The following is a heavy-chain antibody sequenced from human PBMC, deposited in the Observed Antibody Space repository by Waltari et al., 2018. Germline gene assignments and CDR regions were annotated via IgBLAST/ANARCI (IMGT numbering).Heavy chain of an antibody. D-gene: IGHD2-2*01. V-gene: IGHV3-23*01. CDR1: GFTFSSSA. Sequence: EVQLLESVGGLVQPGGSLRLSCAASGFTFSSSAMSWVRQAPGQGLEWVSAISGSGGSTYYADSMKGRFTISRDNSKNTLYLQMNSLRAEDTAVYYCAKGFPDYCSSTSCRYYYYYMDVWGKGTTVTISS. J-gene: IGHJ6*03. CDR2: ISGSGGST. CDR3: AKGFPDYCSSTSCRYYYYYMDV.